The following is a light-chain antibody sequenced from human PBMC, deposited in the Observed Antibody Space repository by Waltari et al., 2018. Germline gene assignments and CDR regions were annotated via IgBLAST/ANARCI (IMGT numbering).Light chain of an antibody. Sequence: DIQMTQSPSSVSASVGDGVTITCRASRDISTWLAWYQQKPGKTPNLLIYDGYTLQSVVPSRFSGSGSGTVFTLTISSLQPEDFATYYCQQAHSFPITFGQGTRLEIK. CDR3: QQAHSFPIT. CDR1: RDISTW. CDR2: DGY. V-gene: IGKV1-12*01. J-gene: IGKJ5*01.